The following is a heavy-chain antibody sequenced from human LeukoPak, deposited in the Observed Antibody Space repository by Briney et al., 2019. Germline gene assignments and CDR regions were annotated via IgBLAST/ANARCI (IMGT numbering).Heavy chain of an antibody. Sequence: GGSLRLSCAASGFTVSSNYMSWVRQAPGKGLEWVSVIYSGGSTYYADSVKGRFTISRDNSKNTLYLQMNSLRAEDTAVYYCARDPRGMVRVYWGQGTLVTVSS. CDR3: ARDPRGMVRVY. J-gene: IGHJ4*02. D-gene: IGHD3-10*01. V-gene: IGHV3-66*01. CDR2: IYSGGST. CDR1: GFTVSSNY.